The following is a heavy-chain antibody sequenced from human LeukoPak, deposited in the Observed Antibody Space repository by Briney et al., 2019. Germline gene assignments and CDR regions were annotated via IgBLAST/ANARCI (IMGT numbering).Heavy chain of an antibody. CDR2: IWYDGSNK. V-gene: IGHV3-33*06. CDR1: GFTFSSYG. D-gene: IGHD6-13*01. CDR3: AKDNRGSSSWYSPFDY. Sequence: QPGRSLRLSCAASGFTFSSYGMHWVRQAPGKGLEWVAVIWYDGSNKYYADSVKGRFTISRDNSKNTLYLQMNSLRAENTAVYYCAKDNRGSSSWYSPFDYWGQGTLVTGSS. J-gene: IGHJ4*02.